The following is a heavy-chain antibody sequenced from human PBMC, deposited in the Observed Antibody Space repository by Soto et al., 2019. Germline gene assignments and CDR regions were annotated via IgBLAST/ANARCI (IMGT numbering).Heavy chain of an antibody. CDR1: GGSVSSGSYY. CDR3: ARVGGYCSGGSCYSFHY. D-gene: IGHD2-15*01. CDR2: IYYSGST. J-gene: IGHJ4*02. V-gene: IGHV4-61*01. Sequence: SETLSLTCTVSGGSVSSGSYYWSWIRQPPGKGLEWIGHIYYSGSTNYNPSLKSRVTISVDTSKNQFSLKLSPVTAADTAVYYCARVGGYCSGGSCYSFHYWGPGTMVTVYS.